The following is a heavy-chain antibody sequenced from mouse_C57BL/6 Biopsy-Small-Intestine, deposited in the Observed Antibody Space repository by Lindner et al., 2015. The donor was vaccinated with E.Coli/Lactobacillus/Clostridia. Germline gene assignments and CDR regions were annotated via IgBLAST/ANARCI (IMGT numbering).Heavy chain of an antibody. V-gene: IGHV5-17*01. CDR2: ISSGSSTI. Sequence: VQLQESWGGLVKPGGSRKLSCAASGFTFSDYGIHWVRQTPEKGLEWVAYISSGSSTIYYADTVKGPFTISRDNAKNTLFLQMTSLRSEDTAMYYCARRGGYGYWGDYWGQGTTLTVSS. J-gene: IGHJ2*01. CDR1: GFTFSDYG. D-gene: IGHD2-2*01. CDR3: ARRGGYGYWGDY.